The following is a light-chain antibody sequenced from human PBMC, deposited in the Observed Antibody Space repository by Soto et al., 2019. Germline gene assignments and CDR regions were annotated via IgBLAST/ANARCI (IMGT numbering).Light chain of an antibody. V-gene: IGKV3-15*01. CDR3: QQYINWPPLT. CDR1: QSVSSN. J-gene: IGKJ4*01. Sequence: EIVMTQSPATLSVSPGERATLSCRASQSVSSNLAWYQQKPGQAPRLLIYGAYTRATGIPARFSGSGSGTEFTLSISSLQSEDFAVYYCQQYINWPPLTFGGGTKVEIK. CDR2: GAY.